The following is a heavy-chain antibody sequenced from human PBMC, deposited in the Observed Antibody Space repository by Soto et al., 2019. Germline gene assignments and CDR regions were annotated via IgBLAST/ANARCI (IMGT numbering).Heavy chain of an antibody. J-gene: IGHJ6*02. CDR3: ARGSSIAGLYFGLDV. CDR2: NYYSGIT. CDR1: GGSISSGGYY. Sequence: SETLSLTCTVSGGSISSGGYYWTWIRQHPGKGLEWIGYNYYSGITYYNPSLKSRVTISLDTSKNQFSLKLSSVTAADTAVYYCARGSSIAGLYFGLDVWGQGTTVTVSS. V-gene: IGHV4-31*03. D-gene: IGHD6-6*01.